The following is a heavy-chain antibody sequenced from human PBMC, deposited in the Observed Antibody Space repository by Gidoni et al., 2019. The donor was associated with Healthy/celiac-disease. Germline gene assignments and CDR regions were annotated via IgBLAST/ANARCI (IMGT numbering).Heavy chain of an antibody. Sequence: QVQLVQSGAEVKKPGSSVKVSCKASGGTFSSYAISWVRQAPGQGLEWMGGIIPIFGTANYAQKFQGRVTITADESTSTAYMELSSLRSEDTAVYYCARDGLAARPDYYYGMDVWGQGTTVTVSS. CDR3: ARDGLAARPDYYYGMDV. V-gene: IGHV1-69*01. CDR1: GGTFSSYA. J-gene: IGHJ6*02. D-gene: IGHD6-6*01. CDR2: IIPIFGTA.